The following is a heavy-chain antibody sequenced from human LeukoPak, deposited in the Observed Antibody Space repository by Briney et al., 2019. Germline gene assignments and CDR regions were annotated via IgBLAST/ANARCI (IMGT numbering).Heavy chain of an antibody. Sequence: ASVKVSCKASGYTFTSYGVSWVRQAPGQGLEWMGWISAYNGNTNYAQKLQGRVTMTTDTSTSTAYMELRSLRSDDTAVYYCARVGSSAGRYYFDYWGQGTLVTVSS. CDR2: ISAYNGNT. CDR1: GYTFTSYG. V-gene: IGHV1-18*01. D-gene: IGHD6-25*01. J-gene: IGHJ4*02. CDR3: ARVGSSAGRYYFDY.